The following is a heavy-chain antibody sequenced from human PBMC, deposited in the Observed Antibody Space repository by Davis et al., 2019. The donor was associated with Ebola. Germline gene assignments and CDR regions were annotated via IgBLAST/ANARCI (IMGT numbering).Heavy chain of an antibody. CDR3: AGGKDSSGWYGDDAFDF. D-gene: IGHD6-19*01. CDR1: TSTFSSYS. CDR2: ISGSSFYI. J-gene: IGHJ3*01. Sequence: GGSLRLSCAVSTSTFSSYSMNWVRQAPGKGLEWVSSISGSSFYIYYADSVKGQFTISRDNAKNSLYLQMNSLRADDTAMYYCAGGKDSSGWYGDDAFDFWGQGTMVTVSS. V-gene: IGHV3-21*01.